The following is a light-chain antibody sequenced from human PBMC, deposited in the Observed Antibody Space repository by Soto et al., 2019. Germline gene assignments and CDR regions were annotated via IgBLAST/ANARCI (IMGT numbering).Light chain of an antibody. J-gene: IGKJ4*01. CDR1: QSVSSN. V-gene: IGKV3-15*01. CDR2: GAS. Sequence: EIVMTQSPATLSVSPGERATLSCRASQSVSSNLAWYQHKPGQAPRLLIYGASTRATGIPARFSGSGSGTEFILTISSLQSEDFADYYCQQYNQWPLTFGGGTKVEIK. CDR3: QQYNQWPLT.